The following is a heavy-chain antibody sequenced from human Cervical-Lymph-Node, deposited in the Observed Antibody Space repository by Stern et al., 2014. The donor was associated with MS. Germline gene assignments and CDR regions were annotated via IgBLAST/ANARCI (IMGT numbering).Heavy chain of an antibody. V-gene: IGHV1-69*01. CDR1: GDSFNSYV. D-gene: IGHD5-18*01. J-gene: IGHJ5*02. CDR2: IVTKHHTS. CDR3: ARVAQLWRSWFDP. Sequence: QLVQSGAEVRKPWSSVKVSCKASGDSFNSYVIAWVRQAPGQGLEWMGGIVTKHHTSNYAEKFRNRVTIKADEITATVFLEINNLRSEDTAVDYCARVAQLWRSWFDPWGQGTLVTVSS.